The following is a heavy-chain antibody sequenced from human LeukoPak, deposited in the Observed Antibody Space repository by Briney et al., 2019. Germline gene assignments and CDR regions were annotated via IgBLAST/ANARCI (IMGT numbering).Heavy chain of an antibody. CDR3: ARLVGYGDYVGAFDI. Sequence: GESLKISCKGSGYSFTSYWIGWVRQMPGKGLEWMGIIYPGDSDTRYSPSFQGQVTISADKSISTAYLQWSSLKASDTAMYYCARLVGYGDYVGAFDIWGQGTMVTVSS. J-gene: IGHJ3*02. V-gene: IGHV5-51*01. D-gene: IGHD4-17*01. CDR2: IYPGDSDT. CDR1: GYSFTSYW.